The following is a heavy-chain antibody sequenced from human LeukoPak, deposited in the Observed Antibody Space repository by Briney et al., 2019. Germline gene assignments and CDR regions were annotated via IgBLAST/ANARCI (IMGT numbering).Heavy chain of an antibody. CDR3: AKDGGLWVSAHWGDS. CDR2: ITTGDGNT. J-gene: IGHJ4*02. V-gene: IGHV3-23*01. Sequence: PGGSLRLSCVGSGFTFNNAWMDWVRQAPGKGLKWVSTITTGDGNTYYADSVKGRFTVSRDDSKNTLYLQMNSLRAEDTAVYYCAKDGGLWVSAHWGDSWGRGTLVTVSS. CDR1: GFTFNNAW. D-gene: IGHD7-27*01.